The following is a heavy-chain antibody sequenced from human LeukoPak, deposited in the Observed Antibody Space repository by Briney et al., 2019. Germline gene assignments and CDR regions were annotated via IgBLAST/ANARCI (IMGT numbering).Heavy chain of an antibody. CDR2: IYYSGST. CDR1: GGSISSYY. V-gene: IGHV4-59*01. J-gene: IGHJ6*03. Sequence: PSETLSLTCTVSGGSISSYYWSWIRQPPGKGLEWIGYIYYSGSTNYNPSLKSRVTISVDTSKNQFSLKLSSVTAADTAVYYCASSRSRSYYYYYMDVWGKGTTVTVSS. D-gene: IGHD1-26*01. CDR3: ASSRSRSYYYYYMDV.